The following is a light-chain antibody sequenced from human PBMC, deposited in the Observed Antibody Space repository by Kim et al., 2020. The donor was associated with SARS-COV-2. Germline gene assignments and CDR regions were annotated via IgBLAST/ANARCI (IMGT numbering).Light chain of an antibody. CDR2: KVA. CDR1: QNLVSSDGNFY. Sequence: PDTNPFRSSQNLVSSDGNFYLNGLHQRPVQSPRGLSYKVANLDAGVPDRFSDSGSGTDFTLHISRVEAQDVGVDYCMQGTHWPFTFGPGTKVDIK. CDR3: MQGTHWPFT. J-gene: IGKJ3*01. V-gene: IGKV2-30*01.